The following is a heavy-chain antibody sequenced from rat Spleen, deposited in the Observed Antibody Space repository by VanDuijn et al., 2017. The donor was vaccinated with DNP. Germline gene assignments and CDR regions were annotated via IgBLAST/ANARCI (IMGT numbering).Heavy chain of an antibody. J-gene: IGHJ2*01. D-gene: IGHD1-5*01. CDR3: ARWNIGTTTLDY. V-gene: IGHV3-1*01. CDR1: AYSITTNY. CDR2: ISYSGNT. Sequence: EVQLQESGPGLVTPPQSLSLTCSVTAYSITTNYWGWMRKFLGNKLEWVGHISYSGNTSYNPSLKSRISITRDTSKNQFFLQLSSVTTEDTATYFCARWNIGTTTLDYWGQGVMVTVSS.